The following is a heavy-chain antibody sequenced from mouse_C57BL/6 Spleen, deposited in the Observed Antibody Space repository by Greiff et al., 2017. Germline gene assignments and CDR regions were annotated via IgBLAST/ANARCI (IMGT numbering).Heavy chain of an antibody. Sequence: QVQLQQSGAELVRPGASVTLSCKASGYTFTDYEMHWVKQTPVHGLEWIGAIDPETGGTAYNQKFKGKAILTADKSSSTAYMELRSLTSGDSAVYYCTGSSGTGGFAYWGQGTLVTVSA. D-gene: IGHD3-2*02. CDR2: IDPETGGT. V-gene: IGHV1-15*01. J-gene: IGHJ3*01. CDR3: TGSSGTGGFAY. CDR1: GYTFTDYE.